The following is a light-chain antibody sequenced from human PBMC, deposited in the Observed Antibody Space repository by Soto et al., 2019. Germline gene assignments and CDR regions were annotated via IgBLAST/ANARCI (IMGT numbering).Light chain of an antibody. J-gene: IGLJ1*01. CDR1: SSDILNFNF. CDR3: SSYPALAHV. CDR2: DVS. Sequence: QSALAQPASVSGSPGQAITISCTATSSDILNFNFVSWYQQHPGRAPKLILYDVSSRPSGVSNRFSGSKSGNTASLTISGLQADDEADYYCSSYPALAHVFGGGTKVTVL. V-gene: IGLV2-14*03.